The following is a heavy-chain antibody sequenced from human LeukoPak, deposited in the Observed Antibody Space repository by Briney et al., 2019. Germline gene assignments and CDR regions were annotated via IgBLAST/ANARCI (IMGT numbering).Heavy chain of an antibody. CDR2: INWNGGST. Sequence: GGSLRLSCAASGFTFDDYGMSWVRQAPGKGLEWVSGINWNGGSTGYADSVKGRFTISRDNAKNSLYLQMNSLRAEDTAVYYCARDFSASIAALQKGPYWGQGTLVTVSS. CDR3: ARDFSASIAALQKGPY. D-gene: IGHD6-6*01. J-gene: IGHJ4*02. V-gene: IGHV3-20*04. CDR1: GFTFDDYG.